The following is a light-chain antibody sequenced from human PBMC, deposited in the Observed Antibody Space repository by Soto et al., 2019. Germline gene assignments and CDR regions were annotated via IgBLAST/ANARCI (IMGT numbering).Light chain of an antibody. J-gene: IGKJ4*01. CDR2: KAS. V-gene: IGKV1-5*03. CDR3: QQSYKWPLT. CDR1: QTISSW. Sequence: DIQMTQSPSTLSGSVVDRVTMTCRASQTISSWLAWYQQKPGKAPKILIYKASTLKSGVPSRFSGIGSGTECTITISSLESQDCAVYYGQQSYKWPLTFGGGAKVDIK.